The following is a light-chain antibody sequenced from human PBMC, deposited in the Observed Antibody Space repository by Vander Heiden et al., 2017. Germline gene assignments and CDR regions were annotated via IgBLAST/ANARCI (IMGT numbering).Light chain of an antibody. CDR3: QQYDNLPPLT. Sequence: DIQMHQSPSSLSASVGDRVTITCQASQDISNYVNWYQQKPGKAPKLLIYDASNLETGVPSRFSGSGSGTDFTFTISSLQPEDIATYYCQQYDNLPPLTFGGGTKVEIK. V-gene: IGKV1-33*01. CDR1: QDISNY. J-gene: IGKJ4*01. CDR2: DAS.